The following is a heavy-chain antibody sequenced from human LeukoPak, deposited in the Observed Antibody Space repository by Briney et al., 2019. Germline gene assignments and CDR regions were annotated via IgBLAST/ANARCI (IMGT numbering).Heavy chain of an antibody. Sequence: GGSLRLSCAACGFTFSNAWMSWVRQAPGKGLEWVGRMKSKTDGGTTGYPAPVKGRFTISRDDSKNTLYLQMNSLKTEDTAVYYCTTDLTPVAGGYWGQGTLVTVSS. J-gene: IGHJ4*02. V-gene: IGHV3-15*01. CDR3: TTDLTPVAGGY. CDR1: GFTFSNAW. D-gene: IGHD1-14*01. CDR2: MKSKTDGGTT.